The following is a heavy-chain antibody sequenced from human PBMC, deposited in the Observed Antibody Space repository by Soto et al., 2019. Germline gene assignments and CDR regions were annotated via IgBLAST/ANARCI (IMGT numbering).Heavy chain of an antibody. Sequence: GESLKISCKGSGYSFAGYWITWVRQKPGKGLEWMGRIDPSDSQTYYSPSFRGHVTISVTKSITTVFLQWSSLRASDTAMYYCARQIYDSYTGPNFPYYFDSWCQGIPVTVSS. CDR1: GYSFAGYW. D-gene: IGHD3-16*01. V-gene: IGHV5-10-1*01. J-gene: IGHJ4*02. CDR3: ARQIYDSYTGPNFPYYFDS. CDR2: IDPSDSQT.